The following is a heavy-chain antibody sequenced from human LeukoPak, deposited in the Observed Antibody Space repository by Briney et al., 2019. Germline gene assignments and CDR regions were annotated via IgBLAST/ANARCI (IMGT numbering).Heavy chain of an antibody. V-gene: IGHV1-18*01. J-gene: IGHJ4*02. D-gene: IGHD3-9*01. Sequence: ASLKVSCKASGYTFTSYGISWVRQAPGQGLEWMGWISAYNGNTNYAQKLQGRVTMTTDTSTSTAYMELRSLRSDDTAVYYCARGGSAYYDILKVVAAIGDYWGQGTLVTVSS. CDR1: GYTFTSYG. CDR2: ISAYNGNT. CDR3: ARGGSAYYDILKVVAAIGDY.